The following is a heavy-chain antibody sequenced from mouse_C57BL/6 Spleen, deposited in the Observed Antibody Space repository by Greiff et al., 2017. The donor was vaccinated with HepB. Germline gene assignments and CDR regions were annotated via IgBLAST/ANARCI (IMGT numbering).Heavy chain of an antibody. CDR2: IYPGDGDT. D-gene: IGHD2-1*01. CDR3: ARRYYGNYDAMYY. Sequence: QVQLQQSGAELVKPGASVKISCKASGYAFSSYWMNWVKQRPGKGLEWIGQIYPGDGDTNYNGKFKGKATLTADKSSSTAYMQLSSLTSEDSAVYFCARRYYGNYDAMYYWGQGTSVTVSS. J-gene: IGHJ4*01. CDR1: GYAFSSYW. V-gene: IGHV1-80*01.